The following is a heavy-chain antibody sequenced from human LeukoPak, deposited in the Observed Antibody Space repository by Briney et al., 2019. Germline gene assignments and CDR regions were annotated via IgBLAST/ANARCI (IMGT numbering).Heavy chain of an antibody. Sequence: GGSLRLSCAASGFTFSSYWMSWVRQAPGEGLEWVANIKQDGSEKYYVDSVKGRFTISRDNAKNSLYLKMNSLRAEDTAVYYCARAGRFGVFLDYYGMDVWGKGTTVTVSS. CDR1: GFTFSSYW. CDR3: ARAGRFGVFLDYYGMDV. J-gene: IGHJ6*04. V-gene: IGHV3-7*03. D-gene: IGHD3-10*01. CDR2: IKQDGSEK.